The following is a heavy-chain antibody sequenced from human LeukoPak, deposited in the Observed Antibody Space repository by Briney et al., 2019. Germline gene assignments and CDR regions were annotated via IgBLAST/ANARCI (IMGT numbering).Heavy chain of an antibody. CDR3: AKFPGVAAAGGAFDI. D-gene: IGHD6-13*01. CDR2: IWYDGSKT. J-gene: IGHJ3*02. V-gene: IGHV3-33*06. CDR1: GFTFSNYG. Sequence: GGSLRLSCAASGFTFSNYGMHWVRQAPGKGLERVAVIWYDGSKTYYADSVKGRFTISRDNSKNTLCLQMNSLRAEDTAVYYCAKFPGVAAAGGAFDIWGQGTMVTVSS.